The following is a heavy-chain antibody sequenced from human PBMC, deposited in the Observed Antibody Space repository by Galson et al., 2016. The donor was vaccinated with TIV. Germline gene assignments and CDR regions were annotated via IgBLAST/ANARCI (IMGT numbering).Heavy chain of an antibody. V-gene: IGHV1-2*02. CDR3: ARPGAYYFAY. Sequence: SVKVSCKASGYTFTGYYMHWVRQAPGQGLEWMGWINPNSGDTNYAQKFQGRVTITSDPSISTAFMEVSSLQFDDTAVYYCARPGAYYFAYWGQGTLVTVSS. D-gene: IGHD7-27*01. CDR1: GYTFTGYY. J-gene: IGHJ4*02. CDR2: INPNSGDT.